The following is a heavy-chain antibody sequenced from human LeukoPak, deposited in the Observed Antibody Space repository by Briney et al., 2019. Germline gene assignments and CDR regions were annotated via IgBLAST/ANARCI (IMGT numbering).Heavy chain of an antibody. CDR3: AEDRREGSYYDY. J-gene: IGHJ4*02. D-gene: IGHD3-10*01. V-gene: IGHV3-30*02. CDR2: IRYDGSNK. CDR1: GFTFSSYG. Sequence: GGSLRLSCAASGFTFSSYGMHWVRQAPGKGLEWVAFIRYDGSNKYYADSVKGRFTISRDNSKNTLYLQMNSLRAEDTAVYYCAEDRREGSYYDYWGQGTLVTVSS.